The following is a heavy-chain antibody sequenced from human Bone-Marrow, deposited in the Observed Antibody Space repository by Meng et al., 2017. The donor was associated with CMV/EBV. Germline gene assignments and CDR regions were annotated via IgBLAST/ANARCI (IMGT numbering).Heavy chain of an antibody. J-gene: IGHJ6*02. D-gene: IGHD2-2*01. CDR2: IVVGSGNT. V-gene: IGHV1-58*01. CDR3: AAGWDIVVVPADYYYYYGMDV. CDR1: GFTFTSSA. Sequence: SVKVSCKASGFTFTSSAVRWVRQARGQRLEWIGWIVVGSGNTNYAQKFQERVTITRDMSTSTAYMELSSLRSEDTAVYYCAAGWDIVVVPADYYYYYGMDVWGQGTTVTVSS.